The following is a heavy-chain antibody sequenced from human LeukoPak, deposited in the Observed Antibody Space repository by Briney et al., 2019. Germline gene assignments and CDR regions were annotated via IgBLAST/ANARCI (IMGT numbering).Heavy chain of an antibody. J-gene: IGHJ6*03. CDR3: ARHIQNDFWSGYMDV. D-gene: IGHD3-3*01. Sequence: ASVKVSCKASGYTFTSYGISWVRQAPGQGLEWMGWISACNGNTNYAQKLQGRVTMTTDTSTSTAYMELRSLRSDDTAVYYCARHIQNDFWSGYMDVRGKGTTVTVSS. V-gene: IGHV1-18*01. CDR1: GYTFTSYG. CDR2: ISACNGNT.